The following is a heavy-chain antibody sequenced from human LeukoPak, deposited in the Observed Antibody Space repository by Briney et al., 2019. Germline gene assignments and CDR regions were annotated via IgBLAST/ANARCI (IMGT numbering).Heavy chain of an antibody. CDR3: ARVEAAAGTMYAFDI. J-gene: IGHJ3*02. Sequence: GESLRLSCAASGFTVSSNYMSWVRQAPGKGLEWVSVIYSGGSTYYADSVKGRFTISRDNSKNTLYLQMNSLRAEDTAVYYCARVEAAAGTMYAFDIWGQGTMVTVSS. CDR2: IYSGGST. V-gene: IGHV3-66*01. CDR1: GFTVSSNY. D-gene: IGHD6-13*01.